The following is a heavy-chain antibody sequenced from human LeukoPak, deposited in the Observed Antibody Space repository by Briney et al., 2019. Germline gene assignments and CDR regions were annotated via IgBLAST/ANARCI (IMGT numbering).Heavy chain of an antibody. D-gene: IGHD6-6*01. V-gene: IGHV1-2*06. Sequence: ASVKVSXKASGYTFTGYYMHWVRQAPGQGLEWMGRINPNSGGTNYAQKFQGRVTMTRDTSISTAYMELSRLRSDDTAEYYCARSASPLFDYWGQGTLVTVSS. J-gene: IGHJ4*02. CDR3: ARSASPLFDY. CDR1: GYTFTGYY. CDR2: INPNSGGT.